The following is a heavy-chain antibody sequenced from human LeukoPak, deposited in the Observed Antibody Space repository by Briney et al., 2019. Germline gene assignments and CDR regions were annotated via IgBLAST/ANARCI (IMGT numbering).Heavy chain of an antibody. V-gene: IGHV3-30*03. D-gene: IGHD4-17*01. CDR2: ISYDETNQ. CDR3: ARSITVTTPDY. Sequence: PGGSLRLSCAASGFTFSIYGLHWVRQAPGKGLEWVAHISYDETNQYYADSVKGRFTISRDNSKNTLYLQMSSLRAEDTAVYYCARSITVTTPDYWGQGTLVTVSS. CDR1: GFTFSIYG. J-gene: IGHJ4*02.